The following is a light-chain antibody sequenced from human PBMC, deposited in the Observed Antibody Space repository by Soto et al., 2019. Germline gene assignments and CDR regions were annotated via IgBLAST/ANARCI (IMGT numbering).Light chain of an antibody. CDR1: QSVSSSY. V-gene: IGKV3-20*01. J-gene: IGKJ1*01. CDR2: GAS. Sequence: EIVLTQSPGTLSLSPGERATLSCRASQSVSSSYLAWYQQKPGQAPRLLIYGASSKATGIPDRFSGSVSGTDFPLTISRLEPADFAVYYCQQYGSSPGTFGQGTKVEIK. CDR3: QQYGSSPGT.